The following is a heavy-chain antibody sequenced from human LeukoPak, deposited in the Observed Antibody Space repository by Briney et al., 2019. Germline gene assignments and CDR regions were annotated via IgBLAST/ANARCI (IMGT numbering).Heavy chain of an antibody. CDR2: IYHSGST. CDR1: GYSISSGYY. D-gene: IGHD1-26*01. V-gene: IGHV4-38-2*02. J-gene: IGHJ3*02. CDR3: AREGAGGWAFDI. Sequence: SETLSLTCAVSGYSISSGYYWGWIRQPPGKGLEWIGSIYHSGSTYYNPSLKSRVTISVDTSKNQFSLKVSSVAAADTAVYYCAREGAGGWAFDIWGQGTMVTVSS.